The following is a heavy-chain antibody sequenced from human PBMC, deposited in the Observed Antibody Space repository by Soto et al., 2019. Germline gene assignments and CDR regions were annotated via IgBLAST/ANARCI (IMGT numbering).Heavy chain of an antibody. CDR2: ISSSSSYI. V-gene: IGHV3-21*01. J-gene: IGHJ6*02. D-gene: IGHD4-17*01. CDR3: ARDTGLTVTTFTNHYYGMDV. CDR1: GFTFSSYS. Sequence: PGGSLRLSCAASGFTFSSYSMNWVRQAPGKGLEWVSSISSSSSYIYYADSVKGRFTISRDNAKNSLYLQMNSLRAEDTAVYYCARDTGLTVTTFTNHYYGMDVWGQGTTVTVSS.